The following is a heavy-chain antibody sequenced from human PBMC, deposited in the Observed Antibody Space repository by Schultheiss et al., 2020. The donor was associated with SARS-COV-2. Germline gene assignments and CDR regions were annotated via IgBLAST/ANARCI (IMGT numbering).Heavy chain of an antibody. Sequence: GESLKISCAASGFTFSSYGMHWVRQAPGKGLEWVAVIWFDGSDKYYADSVKGRFTISRDNAKNSLYLQMNSLRAEDTAVYYCARERPYQLLPIGTYGMDVWGQGTTVTVSS. D-gene: IGHD2-2*01. CDR3: ARERPYQLLPIGTYGMDV. J-gene: IGHJ6*02. CDR2: IWFDGSDK. V-gene: IGHV3-33*01. CDR1: GFTFSSYG.